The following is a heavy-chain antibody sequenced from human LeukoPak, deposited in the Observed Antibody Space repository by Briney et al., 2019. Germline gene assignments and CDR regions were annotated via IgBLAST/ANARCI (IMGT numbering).Heavy chain of an antibody. J-gene: IGHJ4*02. D-gene: IGHD3-10*01. Sequence: SETLSLTCTVSGGSISSSSHYWGWIRQPPGKGLECIGSIYYSGSTYYNPSLKSRVTISVDTSKNQFSLKLSSVTAADTAVYYCARQSSGYRPYYFDYWGQGTLVTVSS. CDR2: IYYSGST. CDR3: ARQSSGYRPYYFDY. CDR1: GGSISSSSHY. V-gene: IGHV4-39*01.